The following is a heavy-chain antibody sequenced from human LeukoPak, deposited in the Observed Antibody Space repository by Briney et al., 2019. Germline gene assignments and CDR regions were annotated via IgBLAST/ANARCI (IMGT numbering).Heavy chain of an antibody. V-gene: IGHV4-38-2*02. Sequence: PSETLSLTCTVSGYSISSGYYWGWIRQPPGKGLEWIGSMYHSGSTYYNPSLKSRVTISVDTSKNQFSLKLSSVTAADTAVYYCARHPSVHIVVVTEYYFDYWGQGTLVTVSS. CDR2: MYHSGST. D-gene: IGHD2-21*02. CDR3: ARHPSVHIVVVTEYYFDY. J-gene: IGHJ4*02. CDR1: GYSISSGYY.